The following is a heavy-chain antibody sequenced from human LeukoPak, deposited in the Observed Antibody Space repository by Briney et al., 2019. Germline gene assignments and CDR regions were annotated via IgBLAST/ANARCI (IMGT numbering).Heavy chain of an antibody. J-gene: IGHJ4*02. Sequence: GGSLRLSCAASRFTFSSYAMSWVRQAPGKGLEWVSAISGSGGSTYYADSVKGRFTISRDNSKNTLYLQMNSLRAEDTAVYYCANSYYYDSSGYYFFDYWGQGTLVTVSS. CDR2: ISGSGGST. V-gene: IGHV3-23*01. CDR3: ANSYYYDSSGYYFFDY. D-gene: IGHD3-22*01. CDR1: RFTFSSYA.